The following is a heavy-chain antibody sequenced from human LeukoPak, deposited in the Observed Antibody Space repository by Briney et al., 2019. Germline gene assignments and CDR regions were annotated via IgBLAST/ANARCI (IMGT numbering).Heavy chain of an antibody. V-gene: IGHV3-21*01. J-gene: IGHJ6*02. Sequence: GGSLRLSCAASGFTFSSYSMNWVRQAPGKGLEWVSSISSSSSYIYYADSVKGRFTISRDNAKNSLYLQMNSLRAEDTAVYYCARLAAAGPWGGYGMDVWGQGTTVTVSS. CDR1: GFTFSSYS. CDR2: ISSSSSYI. CDR3: ARLAAAGPWGGYGMDV. D-gene: IGHD6-13*01.